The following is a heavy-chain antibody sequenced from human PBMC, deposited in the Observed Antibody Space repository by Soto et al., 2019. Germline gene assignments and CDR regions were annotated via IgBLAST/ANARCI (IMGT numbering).Heavy chain of an antibody. CDR3: AKEVPGIAVAGTGYFQH. V-gene: IGHV3-23*01. J-gene: IGHJ1*01. D-gene: IGHD6-19*01. Sequence: SCIIKNTGKGLEWVSGISGSGDSTYYADSVKGRFTISRDNSKNTLYLQMNSLRAEDTAVYYCAKEVPGIAVAGTGYFQHLVQGTLVTVSS. CDR2: ISGSGDST.